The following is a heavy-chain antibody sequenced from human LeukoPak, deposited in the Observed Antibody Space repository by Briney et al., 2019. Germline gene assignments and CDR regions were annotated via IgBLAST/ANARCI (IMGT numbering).Heavy chain of an antibody. CDR2: ISYDGSNK. D-gene: IGHD5-18*01. Sequence: GALRLSCAASGFTFSSYAMHWVRQAPGKGLEWVAVISYDGSNKYYADSVKGRFTISRDNSKNTLYLQMNSLRAEDTAVYYCAREWIQLWLPDYWGQGTLVTVSS. V-gene: IGHV3-30-3*01. CDR3: AREWIQLWLPDY. J-gene: IGHJ4*02. CDR1: GFTFSSYA.